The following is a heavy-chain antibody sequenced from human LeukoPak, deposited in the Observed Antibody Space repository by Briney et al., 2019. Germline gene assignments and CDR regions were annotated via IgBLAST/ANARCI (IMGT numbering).Heavy chain of an antibody. CDR2: INHSGST. CDR1: GGSSSGYY. CDR3: ARHRVRNWFDP. V-gene: IGHV4-34*01. Sequence: SETLSLTCAVYGGSSSGYYWSWIRQPPGKGLEWIGEINHSGSTNYNPSLKSRVTISVDTSKNQFSLKLSSVTAADTAVYYCARHRVRNWFDPWGQGTLVTVSS. D-gene: IGHD1-14*01. J-gene: IGHJ5*02.